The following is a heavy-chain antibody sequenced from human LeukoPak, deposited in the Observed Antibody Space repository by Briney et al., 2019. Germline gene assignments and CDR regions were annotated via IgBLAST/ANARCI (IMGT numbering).Heavy chain of an antibody. Sequence: PGGSLRLSCAASGFTFRSHWMSWVRQAPGEGLEWVASINQDGSDKRYVDSVKGRFTISRDNAKNSLYLQMNSLRAEDTAVYYCARDSSSWYDHWGKDAFDIWGQGTMVTVSS. CDR2: INQDGSDK. V-gene: IGHV3-7*01. CDR1: GFTFRSHW. CDR3: ARDSSSWYDHWGKDAFDI. J-gene: IGHJ3*02. D-gene: IGHD6-13*01.